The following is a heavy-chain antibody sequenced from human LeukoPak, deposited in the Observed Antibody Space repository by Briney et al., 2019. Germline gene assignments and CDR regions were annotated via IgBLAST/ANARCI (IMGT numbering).Heavy chain of an antibody. CDR3: AGVTRVTYYYYYYMDV. J-gene: IGHJ6*03. CDR2: IYTSGST. Sequence: SETLSLTCTVSGGSISSGSYYWSWIRQPAGKGLEWIGRIYTSGSTNYNPSLKSRVTISVDTSKDQFSLKLSSVTAADTAVYYCAGVTRVTYYYYYYMDVWGKGTTVTISS. D-gene: IGHD2-21*02. V-gene: IGHV4-61*02. CDR1: GGSISSGSYY.